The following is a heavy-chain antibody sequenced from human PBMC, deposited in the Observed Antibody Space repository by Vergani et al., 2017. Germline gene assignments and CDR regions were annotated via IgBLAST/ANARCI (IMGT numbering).Heavy chain of an antibody. Sequence: QVQLVESGGGVVQPGRSLRLSCAASGFTFSSYGMHWVRQAPGKGLEWVAVIWYDGSNKYYADSVKGRFTISRDNSKNTLYLQMNSLRAEDTAVYYCARDPTSDSSSSWGYYYYMYVWGKGTTVTVSS. CDR1: GFTFSSYG. J-gene: IGHJ6*03. V-gene: IGHV3-33*01. CDR3: ARDPTSDSSSSWGYYYYMYV. CDR2: IWYDGSNK. D-gene: IGHD6-6*01.